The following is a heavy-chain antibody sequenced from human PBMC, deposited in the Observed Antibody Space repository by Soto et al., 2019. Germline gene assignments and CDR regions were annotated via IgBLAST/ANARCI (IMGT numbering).Heavy chain of an antibody. CDR2: ISGSGSTI. CDR3: ARGGVY. J-gene: IGHJ1*01. V-gene: IGHV3-48*03. D-gene: IGHD2-8*01. CDR1: VFTFSSHE. Sequence: GGSLRLSCESTVFTFSSHEMNWIRQTPGKRLEWIAKISGSGSTINYADSVKGRFTISRDNVQRTLHLQMDSLRVEDTGVYYCARGGVYWGRGTLVTVSS.